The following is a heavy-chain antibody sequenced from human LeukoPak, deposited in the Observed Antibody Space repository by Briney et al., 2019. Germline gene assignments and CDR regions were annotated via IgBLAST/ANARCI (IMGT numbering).Heavy chain of an antibody. V-gene: IGHV4-59*08. CDR1: GGSISSYY. CDR2: IYYSGST. Sequence: SETLSLTCTVSGGSISSYYWSWIRQPPGKGLEWIGYIYYSGSTNYNPSPKSRVTISVDTSKNQFSLKLSSVTAADTAVYYCARSVRGGTFDYWGQGTLVTVSS. J-gene: IGHJ4*02. D-gene: IGHD2-15*01. CDR3: ARSVRGGTFDY.